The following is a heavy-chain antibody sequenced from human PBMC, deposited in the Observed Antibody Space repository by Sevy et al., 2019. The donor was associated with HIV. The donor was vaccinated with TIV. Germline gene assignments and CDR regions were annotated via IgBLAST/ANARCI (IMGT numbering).Heavy chain of an antibody. CDR2: IGVNNGKT. CDR3: ARDSYYYDMHSSYRPPDY. CDR1: GYNFNTYG. J-gene: IGHJ4*02. D-gene: IGHD3-22*01. Sequence: ASVKVSCKASGYNFNTYGITWVRQAPGQGLEWMGWIGVNNGKTNYAARLQARISMTAHTSTSTVYMELRTLTSDDTAICFCARDSYYYDMHSSYRPPDYWGQGTLVTVSS. V-gene: IGHV1-18*01.